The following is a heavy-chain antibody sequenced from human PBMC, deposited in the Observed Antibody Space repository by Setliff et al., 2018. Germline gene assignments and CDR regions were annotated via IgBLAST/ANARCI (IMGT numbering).Heavy chain of an antibody. J-gene: IGHJ4*02. CDR3: TRSRAPSVVLAADFDF. CDR2: ISTYSGAI. Sequence: ASVKVSCKASGGTFSSYAISWVRQAPGQGLEWMGGISTYSGAIKNVPKFQARVTMTADTSTKTVYVELRSLTSDDTAVYYCTRSRAPSVVLAADFDFWGQGTPVTVSS. CDR1: GGTFSSYA. D-gene: IGHD2-21*01. V-gene: IGHV1-18*01.